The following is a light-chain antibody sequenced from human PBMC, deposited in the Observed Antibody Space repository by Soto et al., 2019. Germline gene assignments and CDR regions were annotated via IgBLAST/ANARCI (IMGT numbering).Light chain of an antibody. CDR3: QQYSSLPRT. CDR2: SAS. Sequence: EIVLTQSPATLSLSPLERATLSCMASQIVSGKYLAWYHQRPGQAPRVLIHSASSRATGIPDRFTGSGSGTDFTLTITRLEPEDFGVYYCQQYSSLPRTFGQGTKVDIK. V-gene: IGKV3-20*01. CDR1: QIVSGKY. J-gene: IGKJ1*01.